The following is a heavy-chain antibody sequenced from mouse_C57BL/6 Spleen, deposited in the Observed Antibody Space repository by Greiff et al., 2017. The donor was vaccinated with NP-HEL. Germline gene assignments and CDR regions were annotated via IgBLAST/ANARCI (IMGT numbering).Heavy chain of an antibody. CDR1: GFTFTDYY. J-gene: IGHJ3*01. D-gene: IGHD2-4*01. CDR2: IRNKANGYTT. CDR3: ARWGLYDYEFAY. V-gene: IGHV7-3*01. Sequence: EVMLVESGGGLVQPGGSLSLSCAASGFTFTDYYMSWVRQPPGKALEWLGFIRNKANGYTTEYSASVKGRFTISRDNSQSILYLQMNALRAEDSATYYCARWGLYDYEFAYWGQGTLVTVSA.